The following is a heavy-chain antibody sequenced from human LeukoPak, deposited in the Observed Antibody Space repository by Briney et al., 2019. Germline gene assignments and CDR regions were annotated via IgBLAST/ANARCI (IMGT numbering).Heavy chain of an antibody. J-gene: IGHJ4*02. CDR1: GFSLNSNGMC. D-gene: IGHD4-17*01. CDR2: IDWEDDK. Sequence: SGPALVKPTQTLTLTCSFSGFSLNSNGMCVSWIRQPPGKALEWLAHIDWEDDKDYSTSLKTRLTISKDTSKNQVVLTLTNMDPVDTATYYCARPVYGDFAKLGLFDYWGQGTLVTVSS. V-gene: IGHV2-70*01. CDR3: ARPVYGDFAKLGLFDY.